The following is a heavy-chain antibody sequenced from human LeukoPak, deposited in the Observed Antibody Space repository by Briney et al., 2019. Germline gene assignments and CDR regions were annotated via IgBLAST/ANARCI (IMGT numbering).Heavy chain of an antibody. CDR1: GGTFSSYA. V-gene: IGHV1-69*05. Sequence: RASVKVSCKASGGTFSSYAISWVRQAPGQGLEWMGGIIPIFGTANYAQKFQGRVTITTDESTSTAYMELSSLRSEDTAVYYCARVAASAYYYMDVWGKGPTVTVSS. J-gene: IGHJ6*03. CDR3: ARVAASAYYYMDV. CDR2: IIPIFGTA.